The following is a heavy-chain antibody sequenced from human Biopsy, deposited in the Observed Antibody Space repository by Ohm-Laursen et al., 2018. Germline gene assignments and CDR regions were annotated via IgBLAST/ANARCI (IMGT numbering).Heavy chain of an antibody. CDR1: DSSVSHAYF. Sequence: SDTLSLTCPVSDSSVSHAYFWTWIRQPPGKGLEWFGSIYHDSGTSYKPSVETRVASTLDKAKNEFSLRIDSLTAADTAVYYCASRSLFFQYFASWGQGTPVTVSS. V-gene: IGHV4-38-2*01. J-gene: IGHJ4*02. CDR2: IYHDSGT. CDR3: ASRSLFFQYFAS. D-gene: IGHD2/OR15-2a*01.